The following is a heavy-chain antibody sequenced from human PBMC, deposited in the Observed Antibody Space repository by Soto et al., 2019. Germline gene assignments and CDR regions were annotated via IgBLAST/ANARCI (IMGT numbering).Heavy chain of an antibody. J-gene: IGHJ6*02. Sequence: SDKVSFKASCYTFTSYGISWVRQAPVQGLEWMGWISAYNGNTNYAQKLQGRVTMTTDTSTSTAYMELRSLRSDDTAVYYCARDHDYGDYVLVYYYGMDVWGQGTKVTVYS. D-gene: IGHD4-17*01. V-gene: IGHV1-18*04. CDR2: ISAYNGNT. CDR3: ARDHDYGDYVLVYYYGMDV. CDR1: CYTFTSYG.